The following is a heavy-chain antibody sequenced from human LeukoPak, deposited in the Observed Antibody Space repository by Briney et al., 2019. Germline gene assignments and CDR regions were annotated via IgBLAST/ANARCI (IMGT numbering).Heavy chain of an antibody. CDR2: ISSGDRT. V-gene: IGHV3-23*01. CDR1: GFTFSSYA. Sequence: PGGSLRLSCAASGFTFSSYAMNWVRQAPGKGLEWVAGISSGDRTFHAESVKGRFTMSRDKSKDTLYLQMNSLRAEDTAVYYCAKDATASPYFHWFDNWGQGTQVIVSS. D-gene: IGHD3-9*01. CDR3: AKDATASPYFHWFDN. J-gene: IGHJ4*02.